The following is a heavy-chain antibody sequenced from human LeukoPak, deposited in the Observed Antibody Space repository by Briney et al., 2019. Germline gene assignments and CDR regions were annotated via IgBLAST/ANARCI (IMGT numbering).Heavy chain of an antibody. CDR2: ISSSSSYI. J-gene: IGHJ4*02. Sequence: PGGSLRLSCAASGFTFSSYSMNWVRQAPGKGLEWVSSISSSSSYIYYADSVKGRFTISRDNAKNSLYLQMNSLRAEDTAVYYCAREVRSIILTGYYGFDYWGQGTLVTVSS. CDR1: GFTFSSYS. D-gene: IGHD3-9*01. CDR3: AREVRSIILTGYYGFDY. V-gene: IGHV3-21*01.